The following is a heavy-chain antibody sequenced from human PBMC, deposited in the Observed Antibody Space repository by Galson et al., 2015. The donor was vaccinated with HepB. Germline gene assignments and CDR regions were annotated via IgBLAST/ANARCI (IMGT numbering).Heavy chain of an antibody. Sequence: SVKVSCKASGGTFSSQALSWVRQAPGQGLEWMGGIIPIFDTTNYAQKFQGRVTITADESTRTVYMDLRSLRSEDTAVYYCARGRFSGYDFSAMDVWGQGTLSPSP. CDR1: GGTFSSQA. CDR2: IIPIFDTT. J-gene: IGHJ6*02. D-gene: IGHD5-12*01. CDR3: ARGRFSGYDFSAMDV. V-gene: IGHV1-69*13.